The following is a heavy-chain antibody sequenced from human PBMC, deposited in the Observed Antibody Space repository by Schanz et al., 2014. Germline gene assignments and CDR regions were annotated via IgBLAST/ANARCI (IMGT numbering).Heavy chain of an antibody. J-gene: IGHJ6*02. CDR3: ARAQGVIRLYYGVDV. Sequence: EGQLVDSGGGLVKPGGSLRLSCAASGFTFSNSYIHWVRQAPGKGLEWVSTIYSSGSTYYAGSVRGRFTISRDNSMNTMYLQTNCLRSDDAAVYYCARAQGVIRLYYGVDVWGRGTTVTVSS. CDR1: GFTFSNSY. D-gene: IGHD3-10*01. CDR2: IYSSGST. V-gene: IGHV3-66*02.